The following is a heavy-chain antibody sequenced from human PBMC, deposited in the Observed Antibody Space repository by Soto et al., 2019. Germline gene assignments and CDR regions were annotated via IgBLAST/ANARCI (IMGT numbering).Heavy chain of an antibody. D-gene: IGHD3-3*01. V-gene: IGHV1-2*04. J-gene: IGHJ6*02. CDR1: GYTFTGYY. Sequence: QVQLVQSGAEVKKPGASVKVSCKASGYTFTGYYMQWVRQAPGQGLEWMGWINTNSGGTNYAKKFPGWVTMTSEASMTAALVERSSLQSDDPAVYYCPRATHICSGYSGESGMDVGGQGTTVTVSS. CDR3: PRATHICSGYSGESGMDV. CDR2: INTNSGGT.